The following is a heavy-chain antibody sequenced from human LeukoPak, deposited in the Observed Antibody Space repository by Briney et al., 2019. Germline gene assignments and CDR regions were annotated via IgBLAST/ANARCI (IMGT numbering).Heavy chain of an antibody. CDR3: VRGGYRGFDYEY. D-gene: IGHD5-12*01. V-gene: IGHV3-21*01. CDR2: ISPDSNYK. Sequence: GGSLRLSCAASGFSVSCNYVNWVRQAPGKGLEWVSSISPDSNYKYYVDSVKGRFTISRDNAKSSLYLQMNSLRAEDTAVYYCVRGGYRGFDYEYWGQGTLVTVSS. J-gene: IGHJ4*02. CDR1: GFSVSCNY.